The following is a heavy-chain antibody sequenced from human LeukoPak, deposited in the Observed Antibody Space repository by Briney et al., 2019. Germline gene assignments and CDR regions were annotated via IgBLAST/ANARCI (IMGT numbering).Heavy chain of an antibody. J-gene: IGHJ4*02. CDR2: IRYDGSNK. CDR1: GFTFSSYG. CDR3: ASGDRGPCEFDY. Sequence: GGSLRLSCAASGFTFSSYGMHWVRQAPGKGLEWVAFIRYDGSNKYYADSVKGRFTISRDNSKNTLYLQMNSLRAEDTAVYYCASGDRGPCEFDYWGQGTLVTVSS. D-gene: IGHD5-12*01. V-gene: IGHV3-30*02.